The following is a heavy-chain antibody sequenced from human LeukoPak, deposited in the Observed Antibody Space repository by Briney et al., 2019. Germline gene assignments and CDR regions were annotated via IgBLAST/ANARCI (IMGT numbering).Heavy chain of an antibody. CDR1: GFTFSNAW. J-gene: IGHJ4*02. V-gene: IGHV3-15*01. D-gene: IGHD1-26*01. CDR3: TRDLGAYAQ. Sequence: GGSLRLSCAASGFTFSNAWMSWVRQAPGKGLKWVGRIRSKADGGTADYAAPVTGRFSTSREDSKNTLYLQMNSLKTEDTAVYYCTRDLGAYAQWGQGTLVTVSS. CDR2: IRSKADGGTA.